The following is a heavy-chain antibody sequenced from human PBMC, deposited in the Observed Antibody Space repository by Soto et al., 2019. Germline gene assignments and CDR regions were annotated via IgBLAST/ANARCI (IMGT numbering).Heavy chain of an antibody. CDR3: GRGPSPRAPAGGTPYYYAMDV. D-gene: IGHD6-13*01. J-gene: IGHJ6*02. Sequence: QVQLVQSGAEVKQSGASVKVSCTASGYDFTAYDINWVRQASGQGLEWMGWMNPINGATGSARRFQGRVSMPRNTATGTAYLELTSLRSDDTAVYYCGRGPSPRAPAGGTPYYYAMDVWGQGTTVTVSS. CDR2: MNPINGAT. CDR1: GYDFTAYD. V-gene: IGHV1-8*02.